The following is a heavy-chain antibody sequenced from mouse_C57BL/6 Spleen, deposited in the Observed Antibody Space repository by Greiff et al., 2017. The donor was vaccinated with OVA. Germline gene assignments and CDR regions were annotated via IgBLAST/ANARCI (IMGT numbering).Heavy chain of an antibody. CDR2: IWRGGST. CDR3: AKNPSSYYGLMDY. Sequence: VKLVESGPGLVQPSQSLSITCTVSGFSLTSYGVHWVRQSPGKGLEWLGVIWRGGSTDYNAAFMSRLSITKDNSKSQVFFKMNSLQADDTAIYYCAKNPSSYYGLMDYWGQGTSVTVSS. D-gene: IGHD1-1*01. V-gene: IGHV2-5*01. CDR1: GFSLTSYG. J-gene: IGHJ4*01.